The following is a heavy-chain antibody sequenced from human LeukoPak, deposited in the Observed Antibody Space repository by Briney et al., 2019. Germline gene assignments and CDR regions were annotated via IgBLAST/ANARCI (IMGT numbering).Heavy chain of an antibody. CDR2: ISYSGDGT. CDR1: GFIISGYA. J-gene: IGHJ5*02. V-gene: IGHV3-23*01. Sequence: GGSLRLSCAASGFIISGYAMSWVRQAPGKGLEWVSSISYSGDGTKYADAVKGRCTISREDSKNTLYLQMNSLRAEDTAVYYCAKGDTPDNSYNYFAPWGQGTLVTVSS. CDR3: AKGDTPDNSYNYFAP. D-gene: IGHD1-1*01.